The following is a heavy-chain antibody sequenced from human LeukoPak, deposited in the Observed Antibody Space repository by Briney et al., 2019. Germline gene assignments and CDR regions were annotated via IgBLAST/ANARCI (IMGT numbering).Heavy chain of an antibody. V-gene: IGHV3-74*01. CDR3: ARVIIISVARWFDP. CDR1: RFTFSNYW. CDR2: INPDGSST. Sequence: GGSLRLSCAASRFTFSNYWMHWVRQAPGKGLVWVSRINPDGSSTTYADSVKGRFTISRDNVKNTVSLQMNSLRAEDTAVYYCARVIIISVARWFDPWGQGTLVTVSS. J-gene: IGHJ5*02. D-gene: IGHD3-16*02.